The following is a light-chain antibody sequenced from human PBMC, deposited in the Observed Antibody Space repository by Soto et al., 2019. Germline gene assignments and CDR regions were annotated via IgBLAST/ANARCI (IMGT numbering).Light chain of an antibody. Sequence: QSVLTQPPSVSAAPGQKVTISCSGSSSNIGIDYVSWYQQLPGTAPKLLIYEDNKRPSGIPDQFSGSKSGTSATPDITGLQTGDEADYYCGAWDTSLSGGIFGGGTKLTVL. J-gene: IGLJ2*01. CDR1: SSNIGIDY. V-gene: IGLV1-51*02. CDR3: GAWDTSLSGGI. CDR2: EDN.